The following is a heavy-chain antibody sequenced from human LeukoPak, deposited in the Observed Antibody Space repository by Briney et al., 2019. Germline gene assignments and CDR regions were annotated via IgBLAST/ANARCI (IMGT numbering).Heavy chain of an antibody. CDR3: ARGGGGELGGYFDY. CDR1: GFTFSSYW. Sequence: GGSLRLSCAASGFTFSSYWMHWVRQAPGKGLMWVSRINSDGSRTTYADSVKGRFTISRDNAKNSLYLQMNSLRAEDTAVYYCARGGGGELGGYFDYWGQGTLVTVSS. D-gene: IGHD1-26*01. J-gene: IGHJ4*02. V-gene: IGHV3-74*01. CDR2: INSDGSRT.